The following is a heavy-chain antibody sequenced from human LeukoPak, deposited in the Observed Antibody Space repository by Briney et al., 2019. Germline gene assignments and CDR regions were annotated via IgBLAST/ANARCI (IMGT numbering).Heavy chain of an antibody. D-gene: IGHD4-17*01. V-gene: IGHV3-21*01. CDR1: GFTFSSYS. CDR3: ARDFPSTVTTSSLLGY. CDR2: ISSSSSYI. J-gene: IGHJ4*02. Sequence: PGGSLRLSCAASGFTFSSYSMNWVRQAPGKGLEWVSSISSSSSYIYYADSVKGRFTISRDNSKNTLYLQMNSLRAEDTAVYYCARDFPSTVTTSSLLGYWGQGTLVTVSS.